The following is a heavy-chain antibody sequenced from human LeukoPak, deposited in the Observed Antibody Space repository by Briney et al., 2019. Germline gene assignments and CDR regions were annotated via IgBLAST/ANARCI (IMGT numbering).Heavy chain of an antibody. CDR1: GLTFTSSA. V-gene: IGHV1-58*01. D-gene: IGHD2-2*01. Sequence: ASVKVSCKASGLTFTSSAVQWVRQARGQRLEWIGWIVVGSGNTNYAQKFQERVTITRDMSTSTAYMELSSLRSEDTAVYYCAADHRYCSSTSCSRKAFDIWGQGTMVTVSS. CDR2: IVVGSGNT. CDR3: AADHRYCSSTSCSRKAFDI. J-gene: IGHJ3*02.